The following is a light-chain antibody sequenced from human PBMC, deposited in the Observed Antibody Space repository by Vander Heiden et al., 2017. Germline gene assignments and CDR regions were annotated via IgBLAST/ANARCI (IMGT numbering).Light chain of an antibody. CDR2: KAS. Sequence: DIQMTQSPSTLSASVGDRVTITCRASQTFSNYLAWYQQKPGNAPNLLIYKASTLESGVPSRFSGRGSGTEFTLTISSLQPDDFATYYCQQYNAYPWTFGQGTRVEI. CDR3: QQYNAYPWT. V-gene: IGKV1-5*03. J-gene: IGKJ1*01. CDR1: QTFSNY.